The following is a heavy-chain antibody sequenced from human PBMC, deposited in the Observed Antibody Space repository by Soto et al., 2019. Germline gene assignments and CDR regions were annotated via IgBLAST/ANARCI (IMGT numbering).Heavy chain of an antibody. Sequence: EVQLVESGGGLVQPGGSLGLSCAASGFTFTGYWMSWVRQAPGKGLEWVANIKQDGSEKYYVDSVKGRFTIYRDNAMKSLDLQMNSLRTEDTAVYYCARDLMGATAFDYWGQGTLVTVFS. CDR1: GFTFTGYW. CDR2: IKQDGSEK. J-gene: IGHJ4*02. D-gene: IGHD1-26*01. CDR3: ARDLMGATAFDY. V-gene: IGHV3-7*03.